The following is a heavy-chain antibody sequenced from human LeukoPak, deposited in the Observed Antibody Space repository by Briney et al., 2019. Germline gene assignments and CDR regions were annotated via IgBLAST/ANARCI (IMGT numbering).Heavy chain of an antibody. V-gene: IGHV3-20*04. Sequence: PGGSLRLSCAASGFTVSSNYMSWVRQAPGKGLEWVSGINWNGGSTGYADSVKGRFTISRGNAKNSLYLQMNSLRAEDTALYYCARDLKDPPNPLWGQGTMVTVSS. CDR3: ARDLKDPPNPL. CDR1: GFTVSSNY. CDR2: INWNGGST. J-gene: IGHJ3*01.